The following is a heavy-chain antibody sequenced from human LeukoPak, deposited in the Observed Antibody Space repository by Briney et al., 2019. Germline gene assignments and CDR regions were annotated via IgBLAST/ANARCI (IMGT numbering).Heavy chain of an antibody. D-gene: IGHD2-2*01. Sequence: GGSLRPSCAAPGLTLSSHAMSWVRQAPGKGLEWVSSISGSGDNTYHADSVKGRFTISRDNSKNTLYLQMNSLRAEDTAVYYCAKSDCSSIHCGRIDYWGQGTLVTVSS. J-gene: IGHJ4*02. CDR2: ISGSGDNT. V-gene: IGHV3-23*01. CDR1: GLTLSSHA. CDR3: AKSDCSSIHCGRIDY.